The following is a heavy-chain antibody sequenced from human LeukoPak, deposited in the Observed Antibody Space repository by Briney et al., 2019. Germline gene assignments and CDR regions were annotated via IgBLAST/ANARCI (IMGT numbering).Heavy chain of an antibody. CDR2: INPSGGST. V-gene: IGHV1-46*01. J-gene: IGHJ5*02. CDR3: ARDDYGDYWFDP. CDR1: GYTFTSYY. D-gene: IGHD4-17*01. Sequence: GASVKVSCKASGYTFTSYYMHWARQAPGQGLEWMGIINPSGGSTSYAQKFQGRVTMTRDTSTSTVYMELSSLRSEDTAVYYCARDDYGDYWFDPWGQGTLVTVSS.